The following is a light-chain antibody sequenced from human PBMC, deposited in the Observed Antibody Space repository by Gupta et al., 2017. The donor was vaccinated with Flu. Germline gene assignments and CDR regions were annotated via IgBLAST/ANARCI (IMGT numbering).Light chain of an antibody. Sequence: MVTIACSASISNIRRNRLNWYQQCPATVPNLLIHSNNERPSGVPDRLSGSKSGTSASLVSSGLQSEDEADYYCAAWDDSLNNWVFGGGTKLTVL. CDR2: SNN. J-gene: IGLJ3*02. CDR1: ISNIRRNR. V-gene: IGLV1-44*01. CDR3: AAWDDSLNNWV.